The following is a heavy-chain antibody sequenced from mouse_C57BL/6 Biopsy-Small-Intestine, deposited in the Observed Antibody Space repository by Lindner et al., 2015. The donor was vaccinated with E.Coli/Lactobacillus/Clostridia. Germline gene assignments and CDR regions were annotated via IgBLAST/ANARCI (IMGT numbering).Heavy chain of an antibody. CDR1: GYTFTRYA. D-gene: IGHD2-13*01. CDR3: ARPYGDSFAF. Sequence: VQLQESGPELVKPGASVKMSCKASGYTFTRYAIYWVKQKPGQGLEWIGYINPYNDGINYNEKFKVKATLTSDKSSSTAYMELSSLTSEDSAVYYCARPYGDSFAFWGQGTLVTVSA. CDR2: INPYNDGI. J-gene: IGHJ3*01. V-gene: IGHV1-14*01.